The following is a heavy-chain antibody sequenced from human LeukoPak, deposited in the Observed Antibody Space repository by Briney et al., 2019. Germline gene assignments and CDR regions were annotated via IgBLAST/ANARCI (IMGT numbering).Heavy chain of an antibody. D-gene: IGHD3-22*01. CDR1: GFTFTSSA. CDR3: AGGRAYYYDSGGYSLLGETCFDP. V-gene: IGHV1-58*01. Sequence: SVKVSCKASGFTFTSSAVQWVRQARGQRLEWIGWIVVGSGNTNYAQKFQERVTITRDMSTSTAYMELSSLRSEDTAVYYCAGGRAYYYDSGGYSLLGETCFDPGGKGTLVTVSS. CDR2: IVVGSGNT. J-gene: IGHJ5*02.